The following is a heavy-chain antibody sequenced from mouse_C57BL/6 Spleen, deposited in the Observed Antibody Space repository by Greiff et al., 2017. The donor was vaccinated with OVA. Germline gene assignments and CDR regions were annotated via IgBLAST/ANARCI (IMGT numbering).Heavy chain of an antibody. D-gene: IGHD2-4*01. CDR1: GFTFSDFY. J-gene: IGHJ3*01. CDR2: SRNKANDYTT. Sequence: EVKVVESGGGLVQSGRSLRLSCATSGFTFSDFYMEWVRQAPGKGLEWIAASRNKANDYTTEYSASVKGRFIVSRDTSQSILYLQMNALRAEDTAIYYCARDAGDYDGSFAYLGQGTLVTVSA. V-gene: IGHV7-1*01. CDR3: ARDAGDYDGSFAY.